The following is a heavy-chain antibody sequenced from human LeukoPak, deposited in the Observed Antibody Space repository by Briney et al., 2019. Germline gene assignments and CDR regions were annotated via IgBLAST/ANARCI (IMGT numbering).Heavy chain of an antibody. Sequence: SVKVSCNASGGTFSSYAISWVRQAPGQGLEWMGRIIPIFGTANYAQKFQGRVTITTDESTSTAYMELSSLRSEDTAVYYCAREPLRTIFGVVIRYYFDYWGQGTLVTVSS. CDR1: GGTFSSYA. V-gene: IGHV1-69*05. CDR3: AREPLRTIFGVVIRYYFDY. D-gene: IGHD3-3*01. CDR2: IIPIFGTA. J-gene: IGHJ4*02.